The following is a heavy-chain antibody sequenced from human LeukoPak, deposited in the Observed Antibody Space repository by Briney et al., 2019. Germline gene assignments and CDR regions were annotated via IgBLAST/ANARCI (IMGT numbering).Heavy chain of an antibody. CDR3: VREPYDM. J-gene: IGHJ3*02. CDR1: GVDFSRAA. CDR2: ISKDGSIT. Sequence: PGGSLRLSCVVSGVDFSRAAMYWVRQAPGKGLEWVGVISKDGSITAYSDSVKGRFTISRDNSKNTLYLQMNSLRPEDTTVYYCVREPYDMWGPGTMVTVSS. V-gene: IGHV3-30*04.